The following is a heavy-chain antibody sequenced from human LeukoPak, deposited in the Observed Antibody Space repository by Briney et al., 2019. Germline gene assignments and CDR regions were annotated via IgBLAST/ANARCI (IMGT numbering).Heavy chain of an antibody. CDR1: GFTFSSYS. CDR3: ARDNYDYVWGSYRYAFDI. Sequence: GRSLRLSCAASGFTFSSYSMNWVRQAPGKGLEWVSYISSSSSTIYYADSVKGRFTISRDNAKNSLYLQMNSLRDEDTAVYYCARDNYDYVWGSYRYAFDIWGQGTMVTVSS. J-gene: IGHJ3*02. V-gene: IGHV3-48*02. D-gene: IGHD3-16*02. CDR2: ISSSSSTI.